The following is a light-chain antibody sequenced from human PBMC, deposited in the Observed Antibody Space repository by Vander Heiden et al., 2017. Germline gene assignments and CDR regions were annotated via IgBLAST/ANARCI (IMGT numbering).Light chain of an antibody. J-gene: IGLJ2*01. CDR1: SSNIGAGYG. CDR2: GNT. Sequence: QSVLTQPPPVSGAPGQRIISSCTGRSSNIGAGYGVHWYQQLPGTAPKLLIYGNTNRPSGVPDRFSGSKSGTSASLAITGLQAEDEADYFCQSYDSSLSVVFGGGTKLTVL. CDR3: QSYDSSLSVV. V-gene: IGLV1-40*01.